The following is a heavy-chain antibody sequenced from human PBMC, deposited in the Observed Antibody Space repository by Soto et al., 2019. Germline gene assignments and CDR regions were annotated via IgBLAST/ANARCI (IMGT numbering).Heavy chain of an antibody. J-gene: IGHJ4*02. D-gene: IGHD5-12*01. CDR1: EFTLSLYW. V-gene: IGHV3-7*03. CDR2: IKQDGGEN. CDR3: ARGGYGAYSVSVFDY. Sequence: EMQLLGSGGGLVQPGGSLRLSCAASEFTLSLYWMSWVRQSPGKGLELVANIKQDGGENHYVDSVKGRFTISRDNAKNSLYLQMNSLRAEDTAVYYCARGGYGAYSVSVFDYWGQGTLVTVSS.